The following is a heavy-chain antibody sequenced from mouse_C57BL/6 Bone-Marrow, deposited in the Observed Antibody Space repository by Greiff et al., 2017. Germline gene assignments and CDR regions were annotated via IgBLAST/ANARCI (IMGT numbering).Heavy chain of an antibody. J-gene: IGHJ2*01. D-gene: IGHD4-1*01. Sequence: EVMLVESGGGLVQPGGSMKLSCVASGFTFSNYWMNWVRQSPEKGLEWVAQIRLKSDNYATHYAESVKGRFTISRDDSKSSVYLQMNNLRAEDTGIYYCTLTGTGYYFDYWGQGTTLTVSS. CDR1: GFTFSNYW. CDR2: IRLKSDNYAT. CDR3: TLTGTGYYFDY. V-gene: IGHV6-3*01.